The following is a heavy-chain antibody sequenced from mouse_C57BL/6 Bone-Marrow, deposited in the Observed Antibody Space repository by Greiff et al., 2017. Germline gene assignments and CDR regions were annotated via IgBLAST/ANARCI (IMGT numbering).Heavy chain of an antibody. CDR3: ARDRDYYYGSSYFDY. CDR2: ISDGGSYT. V-gene: IGHV5-4*01. J-gene: IGHJ2*01. Sequence: EVKVEESGGGLVKPGGSLKLSCAASGFTFSSYAMSWVRQTPEKRLEWVATISDGGSYTYYPDNVKGRFTISRDNAKNNLYRQMSHLKSEDTAMYYCARDRDYYYGSSYFDYWGQGTTLTVSS. D-gene: IGHD1-1*01. CDR1: GFTFSSYA.